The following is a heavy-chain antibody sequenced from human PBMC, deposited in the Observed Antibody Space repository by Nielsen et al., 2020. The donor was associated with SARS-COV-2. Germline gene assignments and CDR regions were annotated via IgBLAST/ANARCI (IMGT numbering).Heavy chain of an antibody. CDR3: TMGSLRTAPDN. Sequence: SETLSLTCAVYGGSFSAYCWTWVRQPPGKGLEWVGCVSNSGSSDYNPALRSRVTISTDTSRKHFSLTLTSVTAEDTAVYYCTMGSLRTAPDNWGQGTLVTV. J-gene: IGHJ4*02. V-gene: IGHV4-4*08. CDR2: VSNSGSS. CDR1: GGSFSAYC. D-gene: IGHD3-16*01.